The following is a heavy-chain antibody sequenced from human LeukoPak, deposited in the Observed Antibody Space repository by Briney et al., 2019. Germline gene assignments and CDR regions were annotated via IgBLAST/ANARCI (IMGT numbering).Heavy chain of an antibody. Sequence: GGSLRLSCAASGFTFSSYAMTWVRQAPGKGLEWVSAISGGSRTTYYADSVRGRFTISRDNSKNTLYLQMSSLRDADTALYYCANWREGARPGFDYWGQGALVTVSS. D-gene: IGHD1-26*01. J-gene: IGHJ4*02. CDR2: ISGGSRTT. V-gene: IGHV3-23*01. CDR3: ANWREGARPGFDY. CDR1: GFTFSSYA.